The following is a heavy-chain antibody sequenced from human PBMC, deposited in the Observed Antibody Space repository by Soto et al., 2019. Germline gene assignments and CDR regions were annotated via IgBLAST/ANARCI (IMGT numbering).Heavy chain of an antibody. J-gene: IGHJ5*02. Sequence: GGSLRLSCAASGFIFSTYDMNWVRQAPGKGLEWVSYISSGSSTIYYADSVKGRFTISRDNAKNSLYLQMNSLRAEDTAVYYCTGGRPAMTTVTTWGQGTLVTVSS. V-gene: IGHV3-48*01. D-gene: IGHD4-17*01. CDR3: TGGRPAMTTVTT. CDR1: GFIFSTYD. CDR2: ISSGSSTI.